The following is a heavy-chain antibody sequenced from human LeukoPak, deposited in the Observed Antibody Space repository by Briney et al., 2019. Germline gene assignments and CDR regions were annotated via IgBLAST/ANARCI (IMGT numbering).Heavy chain of an antibody. CDR2: IYYSGST. J-gene: IGHJ4*02. D-gene: IGHD3-3*01. V-gene: IGHV4-59*08. CDR1: GGSISSYY. Sequence: SETLSLTCTVSGGSISSYYWSWIRQPPGKGLEWIGYIYYSGSTNYNPSLKRRVPISVDTSKNQFSLKLSSVTAADTAVYYCARGGEDYDFWSGYPGVDYFDYWGQGTLVTVSS. CDR3: ARGGEDYDFWSGYPGVDYFDY.